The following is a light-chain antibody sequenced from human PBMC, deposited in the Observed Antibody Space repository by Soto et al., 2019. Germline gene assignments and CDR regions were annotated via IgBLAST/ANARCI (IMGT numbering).Light chain of an antibody. J-gene: IGKJ3*01. CDR2: AAS. CDR1: QGISNY. V-gene: IGKV1-27*01. CDR3: QKYNSAL. Sequence: DIPMTQSPSSLSASVGDRVTITCRASQGISNYLAWYQQKPGKVPKLLIYAASTLQSGVPSRFSGSGSGTNFTLTISSLQPEDGATYYCQKYNSALFGPGTKVDIK.